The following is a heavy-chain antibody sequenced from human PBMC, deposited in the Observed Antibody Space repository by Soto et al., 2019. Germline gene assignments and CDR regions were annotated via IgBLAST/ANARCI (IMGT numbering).Heavy chain of an antibody. CDR3: ARVTIRGYSYGYGDDAFDI. Sequence: QVQLQESGPGLVKPSETLSLTCTVSGGSISSYYWSWIRQPPGKGLEWIGYIYYSGSTNYNPSLKSRVTISVDTSKNQFSLKLSSVTAADTAVYYCARVTIRGYSYGYGDDAFDIWGQGTMVTVSS. CDR2: IYYSGST. CDR1: GGSISSYY. V-gene: IGHV4-59*01. J-gene: IGHJ3*02. D-gene: IGHD5-18*01.